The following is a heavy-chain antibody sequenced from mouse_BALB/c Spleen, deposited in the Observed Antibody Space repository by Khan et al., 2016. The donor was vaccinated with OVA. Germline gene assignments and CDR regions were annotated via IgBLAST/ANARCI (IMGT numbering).Heavy chain of an antibody. Sequence: QIQLVQSGPELKKPGETVKLSCKASGHTFTKYGMNWVKQASGKGLKWMGWINTYTGKPTYADDFNGRFAFSLDTSASTAYLQINNLKTEDTATDSCGRPPCYSYDMDNWGQGTSVTVSS. CDR1: GHTFTKYG. V-gene: IGHV9-3-1*01. J-gene: IGHJ4*01. CDR2: INTYTGKP. CDR3: GRPPCYSYDMDN.